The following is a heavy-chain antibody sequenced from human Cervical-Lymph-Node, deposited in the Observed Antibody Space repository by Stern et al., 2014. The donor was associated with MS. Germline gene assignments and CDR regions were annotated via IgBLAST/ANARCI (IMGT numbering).Heavy chain of an antibody. CDR3: ACRRRSDPDY. CDR1: GYTFTSYA. CDR2: LNAGNGNT. V-gene: IGHV1-3*01. J-gene: IGHJ4*02. Sequence: QVQLVQSGAEVKKPGASVKVSCKASGYTFTSYAMHWVRQAPGQRLEWMGWLNAGNGNTKYSQKFQGRVTITRDTSASTAYMELSSLRSEDTAVYYCACRRRSDPDYWGQGTLVTVSS.